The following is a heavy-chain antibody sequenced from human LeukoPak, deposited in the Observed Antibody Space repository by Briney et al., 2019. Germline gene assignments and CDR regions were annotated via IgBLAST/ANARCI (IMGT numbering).Heavy chain of an antibody. J-gene: IGHJ4*02. CDR3: AKDLFQQGCDY. D-gene: IGHD2-21*01. Sequence: GGSLRLSCAASGFIFSSYAMHWVRQAPGKGLEWVAVISYDGSNKYYADSVKGRFTISRDNSKNTMYLQMNSLRAEDTAVYYLAKDLFQQGCDYWGQGTLVTVSS. V-gene: IGHV3-30*04. CDR2: ISYDGSNK. CDR1: GFIFSSYA.